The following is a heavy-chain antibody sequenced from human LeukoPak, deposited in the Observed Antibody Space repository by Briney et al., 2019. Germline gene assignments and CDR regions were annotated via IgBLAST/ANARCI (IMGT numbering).Heavy chain of an antibody. V-gene: IGHV3-74*01. CDR3: ARDSSMLRGPLVIYYFDF. CDR1: EITLSNYW. CDR2: ISYDGHNT. D-gene: IGHD3-10*01. Sequence: PGGSLRLSCAASEITLSNYWIHWVRQAPGKGLVWVSRISYDGHNTNYADSVKGRFTISRDNSKNTLYLQMNSLRVEDTAVYYCARDSSMLRGPLVIYYFDFWGQGTLVTVSS. J-gene: IGHJ4*02.